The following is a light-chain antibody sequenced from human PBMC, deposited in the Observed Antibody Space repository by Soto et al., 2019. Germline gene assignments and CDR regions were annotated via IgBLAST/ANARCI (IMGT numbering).Light chain of an antibody. V-gene: IGLV2-8*01. CDR1: SSDVGTSKY. CDR2: EVN. Sequence: QSVLTQPPSASGSPGQSVTISCTGTSSDVGTSKYVSWYRQHPGKAPKLLIYEVNKRPSGVPDRFSGSKSGSRASLTVSGLQAEDEADYYCSSSAGTKNMVFGGGTKLTVL. J-gene: IGLJ2*01. CDR3: SSSAGTKNMV.